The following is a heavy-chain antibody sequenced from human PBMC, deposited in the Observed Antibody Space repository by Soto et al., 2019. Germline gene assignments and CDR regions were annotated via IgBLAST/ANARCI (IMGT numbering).Heavy chain of an antibody. CDR1: GYTFTSYD. V-gene: IGHV1-8*01. CDR2: MNPNSGNT. CDR3: ARGRFRRTWFDP. J-gene: IGHJ5*02. D-gene: IGHD3-16*01. Sequence: ASVKVSCKASGYTFTSYDINWVRQATGQGLEWMGWMNPNSGNTGYAQKFQGSVTMTRNTSISTAYMELSSLRSEDTAVYYCARGRFRRTWFDPWGQGTLVTVSS.